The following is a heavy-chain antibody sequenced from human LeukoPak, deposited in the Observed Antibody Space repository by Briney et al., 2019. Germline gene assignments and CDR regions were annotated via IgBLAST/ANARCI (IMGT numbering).Heavy chain of an antibody. CDR3: ARVSDYAHNWFDP. J-gene: IGHJ5*02. D-gene: IGHD5-12*01. CDR2: IYTSGST. V-gene: IGHV4-4*07. CDR1: GGSISSYY. Sequence: PSETLSLTCTVSGGSISSYYWGWIRQPAGKGLEWIGRIYTSGSTNYTPSLKSRVTMSVDTSKNQFSLKLSSVTAADTAVCYCARVSDYAHNWFDPWGQGTLVTVSS.